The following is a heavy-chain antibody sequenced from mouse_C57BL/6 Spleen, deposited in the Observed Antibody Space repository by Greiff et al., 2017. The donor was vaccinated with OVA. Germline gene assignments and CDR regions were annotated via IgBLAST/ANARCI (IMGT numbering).Heavy chain of an antibody. D-gene: IGHD4-1*01. CDR3: LTGTFFDY. CDR1: GYTFTDYY. V-gene: IGHV1-26*01. J-gene: IGHJ2*01. Sequence: EVQLQQSGPELVKPGASVKISCKASGYTFTDYYMNWVKQSHGKSLEWIGDINPNNGGTSYNQKFKGKATLTVDKSSSTAYMELRSLTSEDSAVYYCLTGTFFDYWGQGTTLTVSS. CDR2: INPNNGGT.